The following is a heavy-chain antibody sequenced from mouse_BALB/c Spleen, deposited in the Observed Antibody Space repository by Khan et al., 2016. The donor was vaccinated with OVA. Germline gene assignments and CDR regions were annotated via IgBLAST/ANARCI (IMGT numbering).Heavy chain of an antibody. CDR2: INPSNGYT. D-gene: IGHD2-14*01. CDR3: AREGAYYRSDGWFSY. Sequence: VQLQESGAELARPGASVKMSCKASGYTFTTYTMHWVKQRPGQGLEWIGYINPSNGYTNYNQKSKEKSTLTADKSSSTAYMQLSSLTSDYSAVYYCAREGAYYRSDGWFSYWGQGTLVTVSA. J-gene: IGHJ3*01. V-gene: IGHV1-4*01. CDR1: GYTFTTYT.